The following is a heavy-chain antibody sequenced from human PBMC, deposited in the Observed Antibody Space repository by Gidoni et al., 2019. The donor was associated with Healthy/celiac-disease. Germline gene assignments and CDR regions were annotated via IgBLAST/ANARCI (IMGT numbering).Heavy chain of an antibody. J-gene: IGHJ3*02. CDR1: GFTFSSYS. D-gene: IGHD3-22*01. CDR3: ARLPLGDYYDSSESDAFDI. Sequence: QVQLVESGGGVVKPGRSLRLSCAASGFTFSSYSMHWVRQAPGKGLEWVAVISYDGSNKYYADSVKGRFTISRDNSKNTLYLQMNSLRAEDTAVYYCARLPLGDYYDSSESDAFDIWGQGTMVTVSS. CDR2: ISYDGSNK. V-gene: IGHV3-30-3*01.